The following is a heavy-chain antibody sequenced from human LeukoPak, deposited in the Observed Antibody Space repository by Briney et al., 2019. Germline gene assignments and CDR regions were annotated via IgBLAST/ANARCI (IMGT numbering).Heavy chain of an antibody. V-gene: IGHV3-23*01. D-gene: IGHD2-21*02. CDR2: ISGSGDSA. Sequence: GGSLRLSCAASGFTFSDYAMTWVRQAPGEGLEWVSIISGSGDSAYSADSMKGRFTISRDNSKNTLYLQMNTLTAEDTAVYYCAKALGAVCGTGCSSRYFDCWGQGTLVTVSS. CDR1: GFTFSDYA. CDR3: AKALGAVCGTGCSSRYFDC. J-gene: IGHJ4*02.